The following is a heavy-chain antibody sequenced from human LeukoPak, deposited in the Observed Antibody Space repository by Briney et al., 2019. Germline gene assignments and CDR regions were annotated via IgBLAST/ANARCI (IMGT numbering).Heavy chain of an antibody. CDR2: IIPLFGTT. CDR3: ARGIDKNYYDSSGYLFDS. V-gene: IGHV1-69*13. D-gene: IGHD3-22*01. Sequence: SVKVSCKASGGTFNSFGIIWVRQAPGQGLQWMGGIIPLFGTTNFAQKFQGRVTITADESTTTAYLKLSSLRSEDTGVYYCARGIDKNYYDSSGYLFDSWGQGTLVTVSS. CDR1: GGTFNSFG. J-gene: IGHJ4*02.